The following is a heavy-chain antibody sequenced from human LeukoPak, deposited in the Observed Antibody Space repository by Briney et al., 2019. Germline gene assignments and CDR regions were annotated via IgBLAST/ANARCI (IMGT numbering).Heavy chain of an antibody. CDR2: IYPGDSDT. CDR3: ARSSVEMATIGHHYYYYYMDV. D-gene: IGHD5-24*01. J-gene: IGHJ6*03. Sequence: HGESLKISCKGSGYSFTSYWIGWVRQMPGKGLEWMGIIYPGDSDTRYSPSFQGQVTIPADKSISTAYLQWSSLKASDTAMYYCARSSVEMATIGHHYYYYYMDVWGKGTTVTASS. V-gene: IGHV5-51*01. CDR1: GYSFTSYW.